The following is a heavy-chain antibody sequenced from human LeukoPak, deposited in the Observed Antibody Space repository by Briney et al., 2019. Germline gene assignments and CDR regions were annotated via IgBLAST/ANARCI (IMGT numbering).Heavy chain of an antibody. CDR1: GDSVSNGNYY. Sequence: SETLSLTCTVSGDSVSNGNYYRSWLRQPPGKALERIGYIYYTGKTYYNPSLEGRVTILVDTSRNHFSVKLSSVTAADTAVYYCTRSRVSGSYFDYHSGMDVWGQGTTVIVS. D-gene: IGHD1-26*01. CDR2: IYYTGKT. CDR3: TRSRVSGSYFDYHSGMDV. V-gene: IGHV4-61*03. J-gene: IGHJ6*02.